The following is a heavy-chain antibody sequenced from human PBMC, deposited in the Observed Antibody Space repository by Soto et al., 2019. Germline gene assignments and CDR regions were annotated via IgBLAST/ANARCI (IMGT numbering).Heavy chain of an antibody. CDR1: GYTFTSYD. CDR3: ARTEYTSSSPDY. V-gene: IGHV1-2*02. J-gene: IGHJ4*02. D-gene: IGHD6-6*01. CDR2: MNPNSGGA. Sequence: ASVKGSCKASGYTFTSYDISWVRQATGQGLEWMGWMNPNSGGAIYAQKFQDRVTMTRETSSSTAYMELSRLKSDDTAVYYCARTEYTSSSPDYWGQGTLVTVSS.